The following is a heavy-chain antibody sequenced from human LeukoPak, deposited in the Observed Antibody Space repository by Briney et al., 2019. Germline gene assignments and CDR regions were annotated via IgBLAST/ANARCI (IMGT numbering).Heavy chain of an antibody. V-gene: IGHV3-30*19. D-gene: IGHD3-10*01. CDR3: ARDANYYGSGATIDY. Sequence: PGGSLRLSCAASGFTFSSYGMHWVRQAPGKGLEWVAVILYDGSNKYYADSVKGRFTISRDNSKNTLYLQMNSLRAEDTAVYYCARDANYYGSGATIDYWGQGTLVTVSS. CDR2: ILYDGSNK. J-gene: IGHJ4*02. CDR1: GFTFSSYG.